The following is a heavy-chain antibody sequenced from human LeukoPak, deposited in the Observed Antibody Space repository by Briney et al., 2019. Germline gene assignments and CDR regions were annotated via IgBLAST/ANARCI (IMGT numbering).Heavy chain of an antibody. J-gene: IGHJ4*02. CDR1: GFTFSTYW. CDR2: INSDGSST. Sequence: PGGSLRLSCAASGFTFSTYWMHWVRHSPEKGLVWVSRINSDGSSTSYADSVKGRFTISRDNAKNTLYLQMNSLRAEDTAVYYCARHPLFDYWGQGTLVTVSS. V-gene: IGHV3-74*01. CDR3: ARHPLFDY.